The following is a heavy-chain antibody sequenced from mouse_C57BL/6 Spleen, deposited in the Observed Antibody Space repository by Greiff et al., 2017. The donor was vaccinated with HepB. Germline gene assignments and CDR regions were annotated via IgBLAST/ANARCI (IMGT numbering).Heavy chain of an antibody. D-gene: IGHD2-4*01. Sequence: DVQLQESGPGLVKPSQSLSLTCSVTGYSITSGYYWNWIRQFPGNILEWIGYISYDGSNNYNPSLKNRISITRDTSKNQFFLKLNYVTTEDTATYSCARGGLRLAMDYWGQGTSVTVSS. CDR2: ISYDGSN. V-gene: IGHV3-6*01. J-gene: IGHJ4*01. CDR3: ARGGLRLAMDY. CDR1: GYSITSGYY.